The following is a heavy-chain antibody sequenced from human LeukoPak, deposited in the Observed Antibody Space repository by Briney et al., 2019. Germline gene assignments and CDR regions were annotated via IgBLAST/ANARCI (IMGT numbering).Heavy chain of an antibody. D-gene: IGHD7-27*01. V-gene: IGHV1-8*01. J-gene: IGHJ4*02. CDR1: GYTFTSYD. CDR2: MSPNSGDT. Sequence: ASVKVSCTASGYTFTSYDFNWVRQATGQRPEWMGWMSPNSGDTGYAQKFQDRVTMARNTSISTAYMELSSLRSDDTAVYYCARGPPNWGYDYWGPGTLVTVSS. CDR3: ARGPPNWGYDY.